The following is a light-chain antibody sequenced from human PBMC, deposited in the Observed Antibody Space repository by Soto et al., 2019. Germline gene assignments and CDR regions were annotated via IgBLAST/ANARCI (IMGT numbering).Light chain of an antibody. J-gene: IGKJ4*01. CDR1: RTVSNR. V-gene: IGKV3-15*01. CDR3: QQYYHWPVT. CDR2: GAS. Sequence: EILMTQSPDTLSVSPGERVTLSCRASRTVSNRLAWYQHKPGQAPRLLISGASTGATGIPPRFRGSGSVTEFTLTVDTLQSEDIAIYYCQQYYHWPVTFGGGTKVEIK.